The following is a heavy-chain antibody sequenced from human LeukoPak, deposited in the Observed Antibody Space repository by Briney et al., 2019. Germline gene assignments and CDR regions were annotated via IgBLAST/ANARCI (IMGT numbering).Heavy chain of an antibody. CDR3: ARSSEGRYYYGSSGFSYYYYYMDV. J-gene: IGHJ6*03. CDR1: GGSISSSSYY. CDR2: IYYSGST. D-gene: IGHD3-22*01. V-gene: IGHV4-39*07. Sequence: SETLSLTCTVSGGSISSSSYYWGWIRQPPGKGLEWIGSIYYSGSTYYNPSLRSRVTISVDTSKNQFSLKLSSVTAADTAVYYCARSSEGRYYYGSSGFSYYYYYMDVWGKGTTVTISS.